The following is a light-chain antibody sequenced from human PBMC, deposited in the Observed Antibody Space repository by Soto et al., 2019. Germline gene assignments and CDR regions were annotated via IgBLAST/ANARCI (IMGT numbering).Light chain of an antibody. CDR1: RSDVGRYNY. J-gene: IGLJ1*01. Sequence: QSALTQPASVSGSPGQSITISCTGTRSDVGRYNYVSWYQQHPGKAPKLLIYEASKRPSGVSSRFSGSKSGYTASLTISGLQTEDEADYYCCSYAGSRTYVFGTGTKVTVL. V-gene: IGLV2-23*01. CDR2: EAS. CDR3: CSYAGSRTYV.